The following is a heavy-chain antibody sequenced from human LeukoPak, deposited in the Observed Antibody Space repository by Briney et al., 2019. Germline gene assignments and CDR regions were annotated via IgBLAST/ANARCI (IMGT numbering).Heavy chain of an antibody. CDR3: ASDIVATSGDF. Sequence: GGSLRLSCAASGFTFSDFYMSWIRQAPGKGLEWVSYITSAGRAIYYADSVQGRFTISRDNARNSLYLQMNGLRAEGTAVYYCASDIVATSGDFWGQGTLVTVSS. D-gene: IGHD5-12*01. CDR1: GFTFSDFY. CDR2: ITSAGRAI. V-gene: IGHV3-11*01. J-gene: IGHJ4*02.